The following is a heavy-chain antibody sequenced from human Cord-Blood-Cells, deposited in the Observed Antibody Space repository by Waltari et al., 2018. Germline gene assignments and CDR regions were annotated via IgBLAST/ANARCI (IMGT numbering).Heavy chain of an antibody. CDR1: GGSISSSRYY. CDR2: IYYSGST. J-gene: IGHJ5*02. Sequence: QLQLQESAPGLVKPSETLSLTCTVSGGSISSSRYYWGWIRQPPGKGLEWIGSIYYSGSTYYNPSLKSRVTISVDTSKNQFSLKLSSVTAADTAVYYCARQVWYGSGSYYNWFDPWGQGTLVTVSS. CDR3: ARQVWYGSGSYYNWFDP. D-gene: IGHD3-10*01. V-gene: IGHV4-39*01.